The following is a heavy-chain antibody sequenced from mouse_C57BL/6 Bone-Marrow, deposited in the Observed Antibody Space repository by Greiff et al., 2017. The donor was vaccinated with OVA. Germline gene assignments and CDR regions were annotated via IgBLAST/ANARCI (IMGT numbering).Heavy chain of an antibody. CDR3: ARMRLLAWFAY. CDR1: GYAFSSSW. J-gene: IGHJ3*01. Sequence: QVQLQQSGPELVKPGASVKISCKASGYAFSSSWMNWVKQRPGKGLEWIGRIYPGDGDTNYNGKFKGKATLTADKSSSTAYMQLSSLTSEDSAVYFCARMRLLAWFAYWGQGTLVTVSA. CDR2: IYPGDGDT. D-gene: IGHD2-3*01. V-gene: IGHV1-82*01.